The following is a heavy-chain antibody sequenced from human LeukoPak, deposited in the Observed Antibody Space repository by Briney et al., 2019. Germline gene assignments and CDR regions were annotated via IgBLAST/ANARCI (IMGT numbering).Heavy chain of an antibody. CDR2: ISYGGT. Sequence: SETLSLTCTVSGGSISISNYYWGWIRQPPERGLEWIGSISYGGTYYNPSLKSRLTISVDTSKNHFPLNLRSVTAADTAVYYCARRTSNPVGAIDYWGQGTLVTVSS. CDR3: ARRTSNPVGAIDY. V-gene: IGHV4-39*01. D-gene: IGHD1-26*01. CDR1: GGSISISNYY. J-gene: IGHJ4*02.